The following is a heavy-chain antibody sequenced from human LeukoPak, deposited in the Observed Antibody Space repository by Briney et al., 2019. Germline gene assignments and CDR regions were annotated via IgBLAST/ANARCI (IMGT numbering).Heavy chain of an antibody. CDR3: ARGGVGSSWYGDAFDI. D-gene: IGHD6-13*01. CDR2: IYYTGST. J-gene: IGHJ3*02. Sequence: SETLSLTCTVSGGSISSSSYYWSWIRQPPGKGLEWIGYIYYTGSTNYNPSLKSRVTISVDTSKNQFSLKLSSVTAADTAVYYCARGGVGSSWYGDAFDIWGQGTMVTVSS. CDR1: GGSISSSSYY. V-gene: IGHV4-61*05.